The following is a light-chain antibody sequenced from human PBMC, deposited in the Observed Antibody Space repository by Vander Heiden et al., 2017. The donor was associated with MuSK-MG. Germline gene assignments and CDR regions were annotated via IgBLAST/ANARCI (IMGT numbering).Light chain of an antibody. V-gene: IGKV3-11*01. CDR3: QQRSIWPWT. CDR2: DAS. J-gene: IGKJ1*01. CDR1: QSVSSY. Sequence: EIVLTQSPATLSLSPGERATLSCRASQSVSSYLAWYRQKPGQAPRLLIYDASIRATAIPARFSGSGSGTDFTLTISSLEPEDFAVYFCQQRSIWPWTFGQGTKVELK.